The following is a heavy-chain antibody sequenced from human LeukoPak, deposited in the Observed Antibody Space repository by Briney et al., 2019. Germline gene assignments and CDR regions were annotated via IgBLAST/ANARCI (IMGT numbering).Heavy chain of an antibody. CDR1: GFTFSSYA. V-gene: IGHV3-30-3*01. CDR3: ASDPNNSLSFDY. CDR2: ISYDGSNK. J-gene: IGHJ4*02. Sequence: PGGSLRLSCAASGFTFSSYAMHWVRQAPGKGLEWVAVISYDGSNKYYADSVKGRFTISRDNSKNTLYLQVNSLRAEDTAVYYCASDPNNSLSFDYWGQGTLVTVSS. D-gene: IGHD1/OR15-1a*01.